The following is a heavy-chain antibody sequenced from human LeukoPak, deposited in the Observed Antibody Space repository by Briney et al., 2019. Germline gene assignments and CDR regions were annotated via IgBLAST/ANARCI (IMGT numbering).Heavy chain of an antibody. V-gene: IGHV3-74*01. J-gene: IGHJ4*02. CDR1: GFTFSSYW. CDR3: ARDGLGEFRWSF. Sequence: GGSLRLSCAPSGFTFSSYWMHWVRQAPGKGLVCVSRINSDGIATNYADSVEGRFTISRDNARSTLYLQMNSLRAEDTAVYYCARDGLGEFRWSFWGQGALVTVSS. CDR2: INSDGIAT. D-gene: IGHD3-10*01.